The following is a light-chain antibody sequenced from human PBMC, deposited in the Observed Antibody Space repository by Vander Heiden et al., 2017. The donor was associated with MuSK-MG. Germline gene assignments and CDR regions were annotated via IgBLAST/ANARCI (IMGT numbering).Light chain of an antibody. CDR1: QSISSY. CDR2: AES. Sequence: DIQMTQSPSSLSASVGDRVTITCRASQSISSYLNWYQQKPGKAPKVLIYAESSSQSGVPSRFSGSGSGTDFTLTISSLQPEDCATYYCQQSYTIPWTFGQGTKVEIK. CDR3: QQSYTIPWT. J-gene: IGKJ1*01. V-gene: IGKV1-39*01.